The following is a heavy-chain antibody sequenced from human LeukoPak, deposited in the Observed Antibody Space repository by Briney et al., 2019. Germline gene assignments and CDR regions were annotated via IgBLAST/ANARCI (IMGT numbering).Heavy chain of an antibody. V-gene: IGHV4-34*10. Sequence: SETLSLTCSVYGGSFSGYYWTWIRQPPGKGLEWIGEIDHSESANHSPSLKSRLTMSVDTSKNQFSLKLRSVTAADTAVYYCARKYPDHWFDPWGQGTLVTVSS. CDR2: IDHSESA. D-gene: IGHD6-6*01. CDR1: GGSFSGYY. J-gene: IGHJ5*02. CDR3: ARKYPDHWFDP.